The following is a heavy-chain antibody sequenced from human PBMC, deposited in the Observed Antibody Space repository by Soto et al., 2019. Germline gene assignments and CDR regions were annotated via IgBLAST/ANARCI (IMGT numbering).Heavy chain of an antibody. Sequence: QVQLQESGPGLVKPSGTLSLTCAVSGDSISSPKWWTWLRQPPGKGLEWIWALLHSGTTNYNPALKRLVTLSVDKPQNQFSLKLTSVTAADTAIYYCAYSSGWYRHDVWGQGTSVTVSS. V-gene: IGHV4-4*02. CDR2: LLHSGTT. J-gene: IGHJ3*01. CDR3: AYSSGWYRHDV. D-gene: IGHD6-19*01. CDR1: GDSISSPKW.